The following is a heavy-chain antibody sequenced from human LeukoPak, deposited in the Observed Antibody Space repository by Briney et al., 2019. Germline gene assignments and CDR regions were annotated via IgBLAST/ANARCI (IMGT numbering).Heavy chain of an antibody. J-gene: IGHJ4*02. V-gene: IGHV3-30*18. D-gene: IGHD6-6*01. CDR1: GFTFSTYW. CDR2: LSYDGSNK. Sequence: GGSLRLSCAASGFTFSTYWMSWVRQAPGKGLEWVAVLSYDGSNKYYADSVKGRFTISRDNSKNTLYLQMNSLRAEDTAVYYCAKDISAIAALDYWGQGTLVTVSS. CDR3: AKDISAIAALDY.